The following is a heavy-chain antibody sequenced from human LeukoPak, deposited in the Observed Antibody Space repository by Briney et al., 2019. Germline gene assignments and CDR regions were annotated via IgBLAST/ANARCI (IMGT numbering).Heavy chain of an antibody. Sequence: PSETLSLTCTVSGGSISSYYRSWIRQPPGKGLEWIGYIHYSGNSNYNPSLKSRVTISVDPSKNQFSLNLSSVTAADTAVYYCARDGQYGGYRGYWYFDLWGRGTLVTVSS. CDR2: IHYSGNS. J-gene: IGHJ2*01. D-gene: IGHD5-12*01. V-gene: IGHV4-59*01. CDR1: GGSISSYY. CDR3: ARDGQYGGYRGYWYFDL.